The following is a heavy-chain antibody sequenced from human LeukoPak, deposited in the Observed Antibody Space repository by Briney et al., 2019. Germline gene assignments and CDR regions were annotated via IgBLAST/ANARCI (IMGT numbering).Heavy chain of an antibody. J-gene: IGHJ4*01. CDR1: GFTLRSYE. CDR2: LSSSGTTI. D-gene: IGHD4-23*01. V-gene: IGHV3-48*03. CDR3: ARETQGLDF. Sequence: GGSLRLSCVVSGFTLRSYEMNWVRQAPGKGLEWVSYLSSSGTTIYYADSVKGRFTISRDNAKNSLYLQMNSLRVEDTALYFCARETQGLDFWGQGILVTVSS.